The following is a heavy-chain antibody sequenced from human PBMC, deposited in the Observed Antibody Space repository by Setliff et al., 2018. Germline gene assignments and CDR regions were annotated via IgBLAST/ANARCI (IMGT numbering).Heavy chain of an antibody. V-gene: IGHV1-3*02. CDR2: NHAGNGIT. CDR3: ARSTDSNGYYGFDS. D-gene: IGHD3-22*01. CDR1: GYTFTDKA. Sequence: ASVKVSCKASGYTFTDKAIHWVRQAPGQRLEWMGWNHAGNGITEYSQDFQGRVSITRDTSASTAYMELRSLTSEDMAVYYCARSTDSNGYYGFDSWGQGTLVTVSS. J-gene: IGHJ4*02.